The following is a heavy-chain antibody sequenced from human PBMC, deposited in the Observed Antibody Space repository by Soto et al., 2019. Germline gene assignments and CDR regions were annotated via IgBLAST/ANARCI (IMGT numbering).Heavy chain of an antibody. V-gene: IGHV4-39*01. J-gene: IGHJ5*02. Sequence: QVQLQESGPGLVNPSETLSLTCTVSGGSVTSSTSSWAWVRQPPGKGLHWIGTIFYGHGTYYNPSLESRVTISLETSKTQFTLELTSVTAADTAVYYCARQPTGYPNWFDAWGRGILVIVSS. D-gene: IGHD3-9*01. CDR3: ARQPTGYPNWFDA. CDR1: GGSVTSSTSS. CDR2: IFYGHGT.